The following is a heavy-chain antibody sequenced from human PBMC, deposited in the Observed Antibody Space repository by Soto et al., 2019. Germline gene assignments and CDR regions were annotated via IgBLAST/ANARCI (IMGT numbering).Heavy chain of an antibody. J-gene: IGHJ4*02. D-gene: IGHD4-17*01. V-gene: IGHV3-23*01. CDR3: AKHDYGDYVAY. Sequence: GGSLRLSCAASGFTFSSYAMSWVRQAPGKGLEWVSAISGSGGSTYYADSVKGRFTISKDNSKNTLYLQMNSLRAEDTAVYYCAKHDYGDYVAYWGQGTLVTVSS. CDR1: GFTFSSYA. CDR2: ISGSGGST.